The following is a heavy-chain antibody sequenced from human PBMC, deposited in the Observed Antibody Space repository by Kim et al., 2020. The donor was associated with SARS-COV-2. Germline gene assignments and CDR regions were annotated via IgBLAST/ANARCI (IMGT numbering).Heavy chain of an antibody. CDR3: ARGPTIPQLWLLLGMDV. D-gene: IGHD5-18*01. J-gene: IGHJ6*02. Sequence: FQGRVTITADESTSTAYMELSSLRSEDTAVYYCARGPTIPQLWLLLGMDVWGQGTTVTVSS. V-gene: IGHV1-69*01.